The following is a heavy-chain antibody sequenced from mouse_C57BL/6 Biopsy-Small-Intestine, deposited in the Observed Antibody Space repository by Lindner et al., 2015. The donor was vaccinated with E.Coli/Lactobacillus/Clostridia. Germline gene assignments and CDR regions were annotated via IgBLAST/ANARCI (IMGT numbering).Heavy chain of an antibody. D-gene: IGHD1-1*01. CDR2: IDPENGDT. CDR3: TTEAYGSSNYFDY. Sequence: VQLQESGAELVRPGASVKLSCTASGFNIKDDYMHWVKQRPEQGLEWIGWIDPENGDTEYASKFQGKATITADTSSNTAYLQLSSLTSEDTAVYYCTTEAYGSSNYFDYWGQGTTLTVSS. CDR1: GFNIKDDY. J-gene: IGHJ2*01. V-gene: IGHV14-4*01.